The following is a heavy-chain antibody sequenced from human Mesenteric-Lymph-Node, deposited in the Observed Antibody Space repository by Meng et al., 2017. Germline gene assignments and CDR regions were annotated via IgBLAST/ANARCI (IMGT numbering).Heavy chain of an antibody. CDR3: ARGPPSHQYFQH. CDR1: GYTFSGYY. CDR2: INPHNGDT. Sequence: ASVKVSCKASGYTFSGYYVHWVKQAPGQGLEWMGRINPHNGDTNYPQKFQGRVAMTRDTAMSTAYMELSSLRSEDTAMYYCARGPPSHQYFQHWGQGTLVTVSS. J-gene: IGHJ1*01. D-gene: IGHD6-6*01. V-gene: IGHV1-2*06.